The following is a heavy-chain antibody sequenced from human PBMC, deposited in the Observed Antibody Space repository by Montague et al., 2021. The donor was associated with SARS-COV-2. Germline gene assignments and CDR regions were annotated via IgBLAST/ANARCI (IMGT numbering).Heavy chain of an antibody. CDR3: ARHITGSGNAFDN. V-gene: IGHV4-39*01. CDR2: NNYTGST. D-gene: IGHD3-10*01. J-gene: IGHJ3*02. Sequence: SETLSLTCTVSGGSVSSISYYWGWIRPPPGKGLEWIGSNNYTGSTYYNPSLKSRVTIYVDTSKNQFSLKLSSVTAADTAVYYCARHITGSGNAFDNWGQGTMVTVSS. CDR1: GGSVSSISYY.